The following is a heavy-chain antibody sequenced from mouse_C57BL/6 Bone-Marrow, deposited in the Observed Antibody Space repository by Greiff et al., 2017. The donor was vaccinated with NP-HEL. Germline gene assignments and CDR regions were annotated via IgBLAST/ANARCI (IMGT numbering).Heavy chain of an antibody. CDR1: GYTFTDYY. D-gene: IGHD1-1*01. V-gene: IGHV1-76*01. Sequence: QVQLKESGAELVRPGASVKLSCKASGYTFTDYYINWVKQRPGQGLEWIARIYPGSGNTYYNEKFKGKATLTADKSSSTAYMQLSSLTSEDSAVYFCAKEATVVFDYWGKGATLTVSS. J-gene: IGHJ2*01. CDR3: AKEATVVFDY. CDR2: IYPGSGNT.